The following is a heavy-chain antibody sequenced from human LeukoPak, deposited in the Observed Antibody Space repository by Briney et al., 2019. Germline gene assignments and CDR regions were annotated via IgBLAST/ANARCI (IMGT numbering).Heavy chain of an antibody. CDR1: GFTFSSYA. Sequence: GGSLRLSCAASGFTFSSYAMHWVRQAPGKGLEGVAVISYDGRNKYYADSVKGRFTISRDNYKTTLYLQMNSLRVEDTAVYYCAKGGMNSGSYRVFDYRGQGTLVTVPS. D-gene: IGHD1-26*01. CDR2: ISYDGRNK. CDR3: AKGGMNSGSYRVFDY. V-gene: IGHV3-30*04. J-gene: IGHJ4*02.